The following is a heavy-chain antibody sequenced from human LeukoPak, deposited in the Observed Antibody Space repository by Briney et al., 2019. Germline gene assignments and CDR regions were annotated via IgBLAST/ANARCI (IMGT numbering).Heavy chain of an antibody. J-gene: IGHJ6*03. CDR3: ATSAKTGTGYYYYMDV. CDR1: GFTFSSYW. CDR2: INSDGSST. Sequence: GGSLRLSCAASGFTFSSYWMHWVRQAPGKGLVWVSRINSDGSSTSYADSVKGRFTISRDNAKNTLYLQMNSLRAEDTAVYYCATSAKTGTGYYYYMDVWGKGTTVTISS. D-gene: IGHD1/OR15-1a*01. V-gene: IGHV3-74*01.